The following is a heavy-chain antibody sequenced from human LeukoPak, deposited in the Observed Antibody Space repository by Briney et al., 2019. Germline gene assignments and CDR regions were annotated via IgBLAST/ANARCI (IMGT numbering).Heavy chain of an antibody. D-gene: IGHD5-24*01. V-gene: IGHV3-30-3*01. J-gene: IGHJ4*02. CDR3: ARGLDGYNSYFDY. CDR2: ISYDGSNK. CDR1: GFTFSSYH. Sequence: GGSLRLSCAASGFTFSSYHINWARQAPGRGLEWVAVISYDGSNKYYADSVKGRFTISRDNSKNTLYLQMNSLRAEDTAVYYCARGLDGYNSYFDYWGQGTLVTVSS.